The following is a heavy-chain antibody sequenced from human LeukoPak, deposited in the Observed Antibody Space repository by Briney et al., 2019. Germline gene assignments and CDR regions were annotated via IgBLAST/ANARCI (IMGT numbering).Heavy chain of an antibody. V-gene: IGHV4-59*01. CDR1: GGSISSYY. CDR2: IYYSGST. J-gene: IGHJ4*02. Sequence: PETQSLTCTVSGGSISSYYWSWIRQPPGKGLEWIGYIYYSGSTNYNPSLKSRVTISVDTSKNQFSLKLSSVTAADTAVYYCARGGSSWDFDYWGQGTLVSVSS. D-gene: IGHD6-13*01. CDR3: ARGGSSWDFDY.